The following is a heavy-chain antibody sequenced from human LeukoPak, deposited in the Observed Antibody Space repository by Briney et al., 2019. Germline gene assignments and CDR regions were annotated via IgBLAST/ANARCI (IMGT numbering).Heavy chain of an antibody. V-gene: IGHV3-23*01. CDR2: ISGSGGNT. D-gene: IGHD1-26*01. Sequence: GGSLRLSCAASGFTFSSYAMTWVRQAPGKGLEWVSLISGSGGNTYYADSVKGRFTISRDNSKNSLYLQMSSLRAEDTALYYCAKGVRSGTYYNCFDPWGQGTLVTVSS. CDR1: GFTFSSYA. CDR3: AKGVRSGTYYNCFDP. J-gene: IGHJ5*02.